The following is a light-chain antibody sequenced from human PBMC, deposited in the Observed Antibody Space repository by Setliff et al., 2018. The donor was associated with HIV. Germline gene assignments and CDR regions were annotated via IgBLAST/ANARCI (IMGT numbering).Light chain of an antibody. CDR2: AAS. CDR1: QGISSY. Sequence: DIQMTQSPSSLSASIGDRVTITCRASQGISSYLNWYQQKPGKAPNLLIYAASNLQSGVPSRFSGSGSGTDFTLSISSLQPEDFATYYCQQSFSTPKTFGQGA. V-gene: IGKV1-39*01. CDR3: QQSFSTPKT. J-gene: IGKJ1*01.